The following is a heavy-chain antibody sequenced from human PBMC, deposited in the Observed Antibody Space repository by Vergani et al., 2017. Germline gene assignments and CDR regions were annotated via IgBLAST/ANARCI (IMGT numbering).Heavy chain of an antibody. Sequence: QVQLQESGPGLVKPPGTLSLTCAVSGDSISSNNCWTWVRQPPGKGLEWIGVICHTEDTKYSPSLKSRVTVSVDESRNLLSLRLNSVTAADTAVYYCATIGYRRWGYYFDYWGQGILVTVSS. CDR3: ATIGYRRWGYYFDY. CDR2: ICHTEDT. J-gene: IGHJ4*02. V-gene: IGHV4-4*03. CDR1: GDSISSNNC. D-gene: IGHD2-2*02.